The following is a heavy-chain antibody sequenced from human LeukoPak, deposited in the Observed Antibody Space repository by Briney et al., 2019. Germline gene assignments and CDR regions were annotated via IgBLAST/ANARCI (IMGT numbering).Heavy chain of an antibody. CDR2: ISGSGSST. CDR3: AKDRGS. J-gene: IGHJ5*02. CDR1: GLTFSTYG. Sequence: GGSLRLFCAASGLTFSTYGMTWVRRAPGKGLEWVSGISGSGSSTSYADSVEGRFTISRDNSNNTLYLQMNSLRADDTAVYYCAKDRGSWGQGTLVTVSS. D-gene: IGHD2-15*01. V-gene: IGHV3-23*01.